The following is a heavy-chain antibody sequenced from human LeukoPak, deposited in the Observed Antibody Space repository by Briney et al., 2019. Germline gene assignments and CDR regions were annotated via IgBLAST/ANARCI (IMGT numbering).Heavy chain of an antibody. J-gene: IGHJ4*02. V-gene: IGHV4-59*08. CDR2: IYYSGST. CDR1: GGSISSYY. CDR3: ARKGYSYGPFDY. D-gene: IGHD5-18*01. Sequence: SETLSLTCTVSGGSISSYYWSWIRQPPGKGLEWIGYIYYSGSTNYNPSLKSRVTISVDTSKNQFSLKLSSVTAADTAVYYCARKGYSYGPFDYWGQGTLVTVS.